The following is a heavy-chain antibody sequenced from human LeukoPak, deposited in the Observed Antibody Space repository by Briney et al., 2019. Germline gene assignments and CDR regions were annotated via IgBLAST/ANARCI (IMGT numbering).Heavy chain of an antibody. D-gene: IGHD6-6*01. CDR2: ISYSGTT. J-gene: IGHJ3*02. CDR1: GGSISSYY. Sequence: PSETLSLTCTVSGGSISSYYWSWIRQHPGKGLEWIGYISYSGTTYYNPSLKSRVTLSLDTSKNHFSLKLSSVTAADTAVYYCARYPYSSSSANDAFDIWGQGTMVIVSS. V-gene: IGHV4-59*06. CDR3: ARYPYSSSSANDAFDI.